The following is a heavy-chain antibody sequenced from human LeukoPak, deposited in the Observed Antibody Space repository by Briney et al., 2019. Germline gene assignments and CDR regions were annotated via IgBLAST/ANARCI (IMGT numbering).Heavy chain of an antibody. J-gene: IGHJ4*02. CDR2: INPNSGGT. D-gene: IGHD3-9*01. CDR3: ARDGELRYFDWLPQGVDY. CDR1: GYTFTGYY. Sequence: ASVTVSCKASGYTFTGYYMHWVRQAPGQGLEWMGWINPNSGGTNYAQKFQGRVTMTRDTSISTAYMELSRLRSDDTAVYYCARDGELRYFDWLPQGVDYWGQGTLVTVSS. V-gene: IGHV1-2*02.